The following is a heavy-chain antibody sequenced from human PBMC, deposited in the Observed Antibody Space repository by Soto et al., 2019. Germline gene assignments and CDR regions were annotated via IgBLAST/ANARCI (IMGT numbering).Heavy chain of an antibody. CDR3: ARGDGYKAFNF. CDR2: IIPIFGTA. V-gene: IGHV1-69*12. CDR1: GGTFSSYA. J-gene: IGHJ1*01. D-gene: IGHD1-1*01. Sequence: QVQLVQSGAEVKKPGSSVKVSCKASGGTFSSYAISWVRQAPGQGLEWMGGIIPIFGTANYAQKFQGRVTITADEPTPTDYMELGSLRSDDTAVHYCARGDGYKAFNFWGQGTLVTVSS.